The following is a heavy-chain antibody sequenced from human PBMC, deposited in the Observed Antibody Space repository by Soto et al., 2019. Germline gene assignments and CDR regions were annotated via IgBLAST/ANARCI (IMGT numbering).Heavy chain of an antibody. CDR3: VKYTVTEDLGES. D-gene: IGHD3-16*01. CDR1: GFTFSSYA. J-gene: IGHJ5*02. V-gene: IGHV3-23*01. Sequence: EVQLLESGGDVVRPGGSLRLSCAASGFTFSSYAMGWVRQAPGKGLEWVAGVSRAGTYTFYADSVRGRFSISRDNSRDTVDMYMNALRGDDAAVYFCVKYTVTEDLGESWGQGTLVSVSS. CDR2: VSRAGTYT.